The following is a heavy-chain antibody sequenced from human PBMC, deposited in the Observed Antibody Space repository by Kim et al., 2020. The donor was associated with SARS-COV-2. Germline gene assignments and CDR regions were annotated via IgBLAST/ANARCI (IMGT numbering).Heavy chain of an antibody. CDR1: GDSISSSSFY. J-gene: IGHJ4*01. Sequence: SETLSLTCTVSGDSISSSSFYWDWIRQTPGRGLEWIGSVYSPGKTFYNSTLTSRVSISVDTSKNQFSLNLRSVTAADTAVYLCARYRVQWELSHFFDYLG. CDR2: VYSPGKT. D-gene: IGHD1-26*01. V-gene: IGHV4-39*01. CDR3: ARYRVQWELSHFFDY.